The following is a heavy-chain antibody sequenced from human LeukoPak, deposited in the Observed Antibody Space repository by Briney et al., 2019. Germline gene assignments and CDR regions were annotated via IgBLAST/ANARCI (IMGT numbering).Heavy chain of an antibody. V-gene: IGHV1-46*01. Sequence: ASVKVSCKASGYTFTSYYMHWVRQAPGQGLEWMGIINPSGGSTSYAQKFQGRVTMTRDTSTSTVYMELSRLRSDDTAVYYCARDALDYYGSGSYYTQNQDWGQGTLVTVSS. CDR3: ARDALDYYGSGSYYTQNQD. D-gene: IGHD3-10*01. J-gene: IGHJ4*02. CDR1: GYTFTSYY. CDR2: INPSGGST.